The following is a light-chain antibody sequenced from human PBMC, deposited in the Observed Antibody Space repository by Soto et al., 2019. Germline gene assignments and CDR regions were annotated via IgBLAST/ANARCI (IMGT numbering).Light chain of an antibody. J-gene: IGKJ1*01. V-gene: IGKV3-15*01. CDR1: QSVSSN. CDR2: DTS. CDR3: QQYNDWPRLT. Sequence: EIVMTQSPATLSVSPGERATLSCRASQSVSSNLAWYQQKPGQAPRLLIFDTSTRATGIPARFSGSGSGTEFTLTIYSLQSEDFAVYYCQQYNDWPRLTFGQGTKVEIK.